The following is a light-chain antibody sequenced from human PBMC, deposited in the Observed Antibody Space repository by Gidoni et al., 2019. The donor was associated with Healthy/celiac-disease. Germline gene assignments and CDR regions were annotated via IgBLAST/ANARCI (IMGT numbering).Light chain of an antibody. CDR1: NIGTKS. J-gene: IGLJ2*01. V-gene: IGLV3-21*02. CDR3: QVWDSTSDVI. CDR2: DDS. Sequence: SYVLPQPPSVSVAPGQTASITCGGNNIGTKSVHWYQQKPGQAPVLVVYDDSDRPSGIPERFSGSNSGNTATLTISRVEAGDEADYYCQVWDSTSDVIFGGGTKLTVL.